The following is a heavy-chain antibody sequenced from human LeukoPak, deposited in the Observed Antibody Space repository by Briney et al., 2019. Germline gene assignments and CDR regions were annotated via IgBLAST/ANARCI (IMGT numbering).Heavy chain of an antibody. J-gene: IGHJ4*02. Sequence: GGSLRLSCEASGFSLSTYFISWIRQAPGKGLEWVSYITNSGRPTKYADAVKGRFTISRDNTKQSVYLEMTDLRAEDTAVYYCAREASGYYHVFDSWGQGTLVTVSS. V-gene: IGHV3-11*04. CDR1: GFSLSTYF. D-gene: IGHD3-3*01. CDR2: ITNSGRPT. CDR3: AREASGYYHVFDS.